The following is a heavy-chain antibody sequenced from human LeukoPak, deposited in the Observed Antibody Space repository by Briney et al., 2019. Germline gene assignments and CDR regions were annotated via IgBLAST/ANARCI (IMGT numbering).Heavy chain of an antibody. CDR1: GYTFSDYY. J-gene: IGHJ4*02. D-gene: IGHD2-21*02. CDR2: INPNSGAT. Sequence: ASVKGSCKASGYTFSDYYIHWVRQAPGQGLYWMGWINPNSGATNYPQKFQGRITMTRDTSISTAYMVLSRLRSDDTAMYYCAKDGPADCGGDCYSPDYWGQGSLVTVSS. V-gene: IGHV1-2*02. CDR3: AKDGPADCGGDCYSPDY.